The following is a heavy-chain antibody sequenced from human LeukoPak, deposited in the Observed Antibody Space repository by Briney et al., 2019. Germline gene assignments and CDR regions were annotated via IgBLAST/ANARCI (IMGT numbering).Heavy chain of an antibody. Sequence: GGSLRLSCAASGFTLSSYAMSWVRQAPGKGLEWVSALSGSGANTYYADSVKGRFTISRDNSKNTLYLQVNSLRAEDTAVYYCAKGVGCSGGTCYSGHGMDVWGQGTTVTVSS. CDR3: AKGVGCSGGTCYSGHGMDV. V-gene: IGHV3-23*01. J-gene: IGHJ6*02. D-gene: IGHD2-15*01. CDR2: LSGSGANT. CDR1: GFTLSSYA.